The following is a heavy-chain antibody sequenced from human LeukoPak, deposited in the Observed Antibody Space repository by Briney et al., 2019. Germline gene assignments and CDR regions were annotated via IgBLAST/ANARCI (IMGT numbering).Heavy chain of an antibody. CDR2: MNPNSGNT. D-gene: IGHD3-22*01. CDR3: ARWTGDYFNSSGYYYGYFDY. Sequence: ASVKVSCKASGYTFTSYDINWVRQAPGQGLEWMGWMNPNSGNTGYAQKFQGRVTMTRNTSISTAYMELSSLRSEDTAVYYCARWTGDYFNSSGYYYGYFDYWGQGTLVTVSS. V-gene: IGHV1-8*01. CDR1: GYTFTSYD. J-gene: IGHJ4*02.